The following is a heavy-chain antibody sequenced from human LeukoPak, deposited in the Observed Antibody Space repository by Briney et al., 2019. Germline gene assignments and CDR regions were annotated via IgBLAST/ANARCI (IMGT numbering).Heavy chain of an antibody. CDR2: ISVSGGST. J-gene: IGHJ4*02. D-gene: IGHD2-2*01. V-gene: IGHV3-23*01. CDR3: AKGRREGCTYSSCFGTDY. CDR1: GFTFSSYA. Sequence: QPGGSLRLSCAASGFTFSSYAMSWVRQAPGKGLEWVSGISVSGGSTYYADSVKGRFTISRDNSKNTLYLQMNSLRAEDTAVYYCAKGRREGCTYSSCFGTDYWGQGTLVTVSS.